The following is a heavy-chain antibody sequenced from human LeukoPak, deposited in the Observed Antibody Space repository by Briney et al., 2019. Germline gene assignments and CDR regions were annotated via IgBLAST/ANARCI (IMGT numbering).Heavy chain of an antibody. V-gene: IGHV1-2*02. Sequence: GASVKVSCKASGYTFVGYYLHWVRQPPGQGLEWMAGIDPYTRNTHDAQKFPRRITVTRDTSVSTTYMELSWRTSDDTARYYCAREYSASEHWGQGTLVTVSS. CDR2: IDPYTRNT. CDR3: AREYSASEH. CDR1: GYTFVGYY. D-gene: IGHD5-12*01. J-gene: IGHJ4*02.